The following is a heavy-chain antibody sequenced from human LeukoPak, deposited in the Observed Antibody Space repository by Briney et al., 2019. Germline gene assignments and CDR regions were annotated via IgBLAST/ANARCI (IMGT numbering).Heavy chain of an antibody. Sequence: PSETLSLTCTVSGGSISSSSYHWGWIRQPPGKGLEWIGTNNPSLKSRVTISVDTSKKQFSLKLTSVTAADAAVYYCARLGDYYDSSGYFDAFDIWGQGTMVTVFS. D-gene: IGHD3-22*01. V-gene: IGHV4-39*01. J-gene: IGHJ3*02. CDR3: ARLGDYYDSSGYFDAFDI. CDR1: GGSISSSSYH.